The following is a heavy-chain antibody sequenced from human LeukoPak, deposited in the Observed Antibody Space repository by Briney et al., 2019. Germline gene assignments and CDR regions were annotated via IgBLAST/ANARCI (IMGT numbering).Heavy chain of an antibody. Sequence: GGSLRLSSAASGFTFSSYGMHWVHQAPGNGLDWVAFIRYDGSNKYYADSVKGRFTLSRDNSKNTLYLQMNSLRAEETAVYYCAKDIVVVPAAMAFDYWGQGTLVTVSS. V-gene: IGHV3-30*02. D-gene: IGHD2-2*01. CDR2: IRYDGSNK. CDR3: AKDIVVVPAAMAFDY. J-gene: IGHJ4*02. CDR1: GFTFSSYG.